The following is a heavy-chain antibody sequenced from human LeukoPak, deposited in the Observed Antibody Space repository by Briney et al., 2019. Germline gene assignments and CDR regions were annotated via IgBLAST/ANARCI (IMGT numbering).Heavy chain of an antibody. CDR1: GYTFTGYY. CDR2: INPNSGGT. D-gene: IGHD2-2*01. CDR3: ARYSTSCYRGLGY. J-gene: IGHJ4*02. V-gene: IGHV1-2*04. Sequence: ASVKVSCKASGYTFTGYYMHWVRQAPGQGLEWMGWINPNSGGTNYAQKFQGWVTMTRDTSISTAYMELSRLRSDDTAVYYCARYSTSCYRGLGYRGQGTLVTVSS.